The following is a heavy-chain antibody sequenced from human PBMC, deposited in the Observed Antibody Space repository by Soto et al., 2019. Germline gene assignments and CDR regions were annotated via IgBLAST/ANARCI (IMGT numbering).Heavy chain of an antibody. V-gene: IGHV2-5*02. Sequence: QITLKESGPTLVKPTQTLTLTCTFSGLSLSTSGEAVGWIRQPPGKALEWLALIYWDDDKRYNPTLKTRLTITKDTSKNQVVLTLTNMDPVDTATYYCAHYVSTSLAGWFDPWGQGILVTVSS. CDR3: AHYVSTSLAGWFDP. J-gene: IGHJ5*02. CDR1: GLSLSTSGEA. CDR2: IYWDDDK. D-gene: IGHD3-10*02.